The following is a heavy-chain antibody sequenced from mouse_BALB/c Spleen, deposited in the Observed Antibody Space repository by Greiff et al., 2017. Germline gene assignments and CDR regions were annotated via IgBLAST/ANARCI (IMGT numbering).Heavy chain of an antibody. Sequence: QVQLKQSAAELARPGASVKMSCKASGYTFTSYTMHWVKQRPGQGLEWIGYINPSSGYTEYNQKFKDKTTLTADKSSSTAYMQLSSLTSEDSAVYYCARWKGYGSFFDYWGQGTTLTVSS. J-gene: IGHJ2*01. V-gene: IGHV1-4*02. CDR1: GYTFTSYT. CDR2: INPSSGYT. CDR3: ARWKGYGSFFDY. D-gene: IGHD2-10*02.